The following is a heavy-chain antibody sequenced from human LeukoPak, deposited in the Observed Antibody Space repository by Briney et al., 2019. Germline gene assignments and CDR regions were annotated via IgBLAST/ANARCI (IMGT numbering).Heavy chain of an antibody. J-gene: IGHJ4*02. Sequence: SETPSLTCTVSGGSISSDSYYWAWTRQPPGKGLQWIASIYYSGSTYYNPSLKSRVTISVDTSRNQFSLKLSSVTAADTAVYYCASLAVAGLSEGYWGQGTLVIVSS. CDR1: GGSISSDSYY. V-gene: IGHV4-39*01. CDR2: IYYSGST. D-gene: IGHD6-19*01. CDR3: ASLAVAGLSEGY.